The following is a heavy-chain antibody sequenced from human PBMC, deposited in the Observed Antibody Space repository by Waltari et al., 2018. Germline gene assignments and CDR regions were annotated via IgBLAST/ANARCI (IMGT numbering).Heavy chain of an antibody. Sequence: EALLVESGGNLVQPGGSLRLTCETPGFTLSDNCMRWGRQVPGKGLEWVASINQDGETNYVASVKGRFTISRDNAKKSLVLLLNNLRADDSGIYYCARDPTLFGVRQNYFDSWGQGTLVTVSS. CDR1: GFTLSDNC. J-gene: IGHJ4*02. D-gene: IGHD3-3*01. CDR2: INQDGET. CDR3: ARDPTLFGVRQNYFDS. V-gene: IGHV3-7*04.